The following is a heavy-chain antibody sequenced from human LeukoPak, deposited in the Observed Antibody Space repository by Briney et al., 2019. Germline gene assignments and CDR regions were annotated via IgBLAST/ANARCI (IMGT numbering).Heavy chain of an antibody. CDR2: ISGDGTAR. Sequence: GGSLRLSCAASGFTSSSYWMHWVRQVPGKGLVWVSRISGDGTARNYADSVKGRFTISRDDAKNMVDLQMNSLRGEDTAVYYCVRGRGSYGWFDPWGQGALVTVSS. CDR3: VRGRGSYGWFDP. J-gene: IGHJ5*02. V-gene: IGHV3-74*01. D-gene: IGHD3-10*01. CDR1: GFTSSSYW.